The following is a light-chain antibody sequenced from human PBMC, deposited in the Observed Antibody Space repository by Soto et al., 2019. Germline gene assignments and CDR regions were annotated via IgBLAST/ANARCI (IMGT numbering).Light chain of an antibody. CDR3: QQYGSSPP. J-gene: IGKJ1*01. Sequence: ERVMTQSPATLSVSPGERATLSCRASQSVRGNLAWYQQKPGQAPRLLIYGASTRATGIPARFSGSGSGTEFTLTINSLQSEDFAVYYCQQYGSSPPFGQGTKVDIK. CDR2: GAS. V-gene: IGKV3-15*01. CDR1: QSVRGN.